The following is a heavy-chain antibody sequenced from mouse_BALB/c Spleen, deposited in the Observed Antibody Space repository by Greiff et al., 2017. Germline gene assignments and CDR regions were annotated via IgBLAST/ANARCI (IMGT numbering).Heavy chain of an antibody. CDR2: IRNKANGYTT. D-gene: IGHD2-4*01. V-gene: IGHV7-3*02. CDR3: ARDKWGYDYDVPAMDY. Sequence: EVKLVESGGGLVQPGGSLRLSCATSGFTFTDYYMSWVRQPPGKALEWLGFIRNKANGYTTEYSASVKGRFTISRDNSQSILYLQMNTLRAEDSATYYGARDKWGYDYDVPAMDYWGQGTSVTVSS. CDR1: GFTFTDYY. J-gene: IGHJ4*01.